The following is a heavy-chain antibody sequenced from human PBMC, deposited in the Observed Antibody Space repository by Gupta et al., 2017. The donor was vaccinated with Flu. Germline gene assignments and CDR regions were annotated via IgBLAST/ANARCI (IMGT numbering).Heavy chain of an antibody. CDR2: ISGNTNNI. D-gene: IGHD3-22*01. V-gene: IGHV3-9*01. J-gene: IGHJ4*02. CDR3: VKETYYSETSGYYGDFSFDF. Sequence: CVRQAPGKGLEWVSSISGNTNNITKAESVRGRFTISRDNAKSSLYLQMNSLRVEDTAFYYCVKETYYSETSGYYGDFSFDFWGQGTLVTVSS.